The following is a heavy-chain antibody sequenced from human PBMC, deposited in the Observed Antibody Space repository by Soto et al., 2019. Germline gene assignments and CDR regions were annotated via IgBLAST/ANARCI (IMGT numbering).Heavy chain of an antibody. D-gene: IGHD2-21*02. Sequence: ASVKVSCKALGYGTNSYSMTWVRHAPGQRLEWMGWISAYNADTKGEQTFQGRVTMTKDTSTNTAYMDLRGLRSDDTAVYYCAGRLTGGDLDLDVWGQGTKVTVSS. CDR1: GYGTNSYS. CDR3: AGRLTGGDLDLDV. V-gene: IGHV1-18*01. CDR2: ISAYNADT. J-gene: IGHJ6*01.